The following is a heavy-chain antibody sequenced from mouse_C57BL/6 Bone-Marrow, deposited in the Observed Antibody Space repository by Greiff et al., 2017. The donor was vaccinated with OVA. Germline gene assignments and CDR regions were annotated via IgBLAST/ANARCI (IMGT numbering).Heavy chain of an antibody. J-gene: IGHJ3*01. V-gene: IGHV1-18*01. CDR2: INPNNGGT. Sequence: VQLQQSGPELVKPGASVTIPCKASGYTFTDYNMDWVKQSPGKSLEWIGDINPNNGGTIYNQKFKGKATLTVDKSSSTAYMELRSLTSEDTAVYYCARRDSEGFADWGQGTLVTVSA. D-gene: IGHD3-3*01. CDR3: ARRDSEGFAD. CDR1: GYTFTDYN.